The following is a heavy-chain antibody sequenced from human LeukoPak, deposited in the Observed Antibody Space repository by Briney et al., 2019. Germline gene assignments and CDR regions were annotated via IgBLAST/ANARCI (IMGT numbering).Heavy chain of an antibody. V-gene: IGHV4-30-4*01. CDR3: ARVMGTSWFHL. CDR2: IYYSGST. CDR1: SRSLSIGYYY. J-gene: IGHJ5*02. Sequence: PSETLSLTCTVSSRSLSIGYYYWSWIRQPPGKGLEWIGYIYYSGSTYYNPSLKSRVTISLDTSKNQFSLKLSSVTAGDRAVYYCARVMGTSWFHLWAQGTLVSVSS. D-gene: IGHD7-27*01.